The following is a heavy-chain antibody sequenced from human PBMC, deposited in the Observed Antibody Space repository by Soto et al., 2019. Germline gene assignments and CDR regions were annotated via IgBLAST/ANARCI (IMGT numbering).Heavy chain of an antibody. V-gene: IGHV4-34*01. CDR3: ARGGKGGYSYGLVDYYYGMDV. D-gene: IGHD5-18*01. CDR1: GGSFSGYY. Sequence: PSETLSLTCAVYGGSFSGYYWSWIRQPPGKGLEWIGEINHSGSTNYNPSLKSRVTISVDTSKNQSSLKLSSVTAADTAVYYCARGGKGGYSYGLVDYYYGMDVWGKGTTVTVSS. J-gene: IGHJ6*04. CDR2: INHSGST.